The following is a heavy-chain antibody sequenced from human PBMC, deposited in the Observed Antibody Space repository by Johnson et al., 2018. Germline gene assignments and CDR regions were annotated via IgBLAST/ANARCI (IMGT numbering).Heavy chain of an antibody. D-gene: IGHD3-3*01. CDR2: SSRAGPI. CDR1: GFTLSDSY. V-gene: IGHV3-11*01. Sequence: QVQLVQSGGGLVKPGGSLRLSCGASGFTLSDSYLSWIRQAPGKGLDWVSYSSRAGPIYYGDSVRGRFTIPRDNAKNSLYLQMNNRRAEDTAVCFCAAWSGDSRDLEHWGQGTLVTVSS. J-gene: IGHJ1*01. CDR3: AAWSGDSRDLEH.